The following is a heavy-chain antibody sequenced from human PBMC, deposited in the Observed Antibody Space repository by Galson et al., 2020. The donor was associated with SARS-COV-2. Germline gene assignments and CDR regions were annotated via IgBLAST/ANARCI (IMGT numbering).Heavy chain of an antibody. CDR2: INHSGST. CDR1: GGSFSGYY. V-gene: IGHV4-34*01. D-gene: IGHD6-13*01. CDR3: ARAAAAPRDGTTQAKPYYFDY. J-gene: IGHJ4*02. Sequence: SQASETLYLTCAVYGGSFSGYYWSWLRQPPGKGLEWIGEINHSGSTNYNPSLKSRVTISVDTSKNQFSLKLSSVTASDTAVYYCARAAAAPRDGTTQAKPYYFDYWGQGTLVTVSS.